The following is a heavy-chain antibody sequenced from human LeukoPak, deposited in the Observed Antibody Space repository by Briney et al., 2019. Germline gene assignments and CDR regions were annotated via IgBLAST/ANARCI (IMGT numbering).Heavy chain of an antibody. Sequence: PGGSLRLPCAASGFTFSDHYMDWVRQAPGKGLEWVAVISYDGSNKYYADSVKGRFTISRDNSKNTLYLQMNSLRVEDTAVYYCAKGSMGRCSGNSCYSVYWGQGTLVTVSS. J-gene: IGHJ4*02. CDR1: GFTFSDHY. V-gene: IGHV3-30*18. D-gene: IGHD5-12*01. CDR2: ISYDGSNK. CDR3: AKGSMGRCSGNSCYSVY.